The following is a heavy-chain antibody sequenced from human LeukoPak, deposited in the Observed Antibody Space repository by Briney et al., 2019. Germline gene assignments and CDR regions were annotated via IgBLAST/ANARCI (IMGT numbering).Heavy chain of an antibody. CDR1: GYTFTAYY. J-gene: IGHJ4*02. V-gene: IGHV1-2*02. D-gene: IGHD3-16*01. CDR2: VSPNSGGT. CDR3: ARSRVTYASQGEARYFYH. Sequence: ASVKVSCKASGYTFTAYYIHWVRQAPGQRLEWMGWVSPNSGGTNYAQKFQGRVTMTRDTSISTLYMDLNSLRSDDTAVYYCARSRVTYASQGEARYFYHWGQGTLVTVSS.